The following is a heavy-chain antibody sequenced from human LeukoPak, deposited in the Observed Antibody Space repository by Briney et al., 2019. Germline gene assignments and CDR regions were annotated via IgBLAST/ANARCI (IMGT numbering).Heavy chain of an antibody. D-gene: IGHD3-3*01. J-gene: IGHJ4*02. CDR2: FSYSGSA. Sequence: SETLSLTCTVSGASITSYYWSWIRQPPGKGLEWIGFFSYSGSANYNPSLKSRVTISVDTSKNQFSLSLTSVTAADTAVYYCVRDQGFLAYWGQGTLVTVSS. CDR1: GASITSYY. V-gene: IGHV4-59*12. CDR3: VRDQGFLAY.